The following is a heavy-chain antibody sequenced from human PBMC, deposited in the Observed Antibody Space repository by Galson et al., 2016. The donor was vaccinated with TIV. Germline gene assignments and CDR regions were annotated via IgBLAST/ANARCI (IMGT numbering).Heavy chain of an antibody. V-gene: IGHV3-66*02. Sequence: SLRLSCAASGLIVTSNSMTWVRQAPGKGLEWVALIYDDGRTIYADSVKGRFTISRDNSKNMLYLQMTSLRADDTAVYYCARDRRHCGNECYPRYYYGMDVWGQGTTVTVSS. CDR1: GLIVTSNS. J-gene: IGHJ6*02. CDR2: IYDDGRT. D-gene: IGHD2-21*01. CDR3: ARDRRHCGNECYPRYYYGMDV.